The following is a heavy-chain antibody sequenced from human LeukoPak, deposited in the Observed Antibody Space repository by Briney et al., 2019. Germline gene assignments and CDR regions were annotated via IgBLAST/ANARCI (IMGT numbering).Heavy chain of an antibody. D-gene: IGHD2-8*01. CDR1: GYTFTGYY. J-gene: IGHJ3*02. Sequence: ASVKVSCKASGYTFTGYYMHWVRQAPGQGLEWMGWIHPNSGGTISAQKFQGRVTMARDTSISTAYMELSGLRSDDTAVYYCASERLNNAFDIWDQGTMVTVSS. V-gene: IGHV1-2*02. CDR2: IHPNSGGT. CDR3: ASERLNNAFDI.